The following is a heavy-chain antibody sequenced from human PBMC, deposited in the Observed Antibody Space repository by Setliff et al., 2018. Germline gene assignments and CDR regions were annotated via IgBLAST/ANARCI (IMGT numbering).Heavy chain of an antibody. Sequence: PSETLSLTCAVSGYSISSGYYWGWIRQPPGKGLEWIGSIYHSGSTYYNPSLKSRVTTSVDTSKDQFSLKLNSVTAADTAVYYCARHVVTMVRAHFDYWGQGTLVTVSS. J-gene: IGHJ4*02. V-gene: IGHV4-38-2*01. D-gene: IGHD3-10*01. CDR3: ARHVVTMVRAHFDY. CDR1: GYSISSGYY. CDR2: IYHSGST.